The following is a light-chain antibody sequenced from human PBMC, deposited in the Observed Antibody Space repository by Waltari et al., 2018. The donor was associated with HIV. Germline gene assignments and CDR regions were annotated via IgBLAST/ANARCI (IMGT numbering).Light chain of an antibody. J-gene: IGKJ4*01. CDR3: QQYYSTPPT. V-gene: IGKV4-1*01. CDR2: WAS. CDR1: KSVLYTSNKKNF. Sequence: DIVMTQSPDSLAVSLGERATINCKSSKSVLYTSNKKNFLAWYQQTPGQPPKLLISWASTRESGVPDRFSGSGSETDFTLTISSLQAEDVAVYYCQQYYSTPPTFGGGTKVEIK.